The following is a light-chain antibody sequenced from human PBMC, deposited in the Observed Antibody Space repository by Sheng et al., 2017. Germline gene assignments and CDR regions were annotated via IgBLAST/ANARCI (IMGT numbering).Light chain of an antibody. CDR1: QGIRSD. J-gene: IGKJ4*01. V-gene: IGKV1-6*01. CDR2: AAS. CDR3: LQDDTYPLT. Sequence: IQMTQSPSSLSASVGDRVTITCRASQGIRSDLGWYQQKPGKAPKLLIYAASRLQSGVPSRFGGSGSGTDFTLTISSLQPEDSATYYCLQDDTYPLTFGGGTKVEIK.